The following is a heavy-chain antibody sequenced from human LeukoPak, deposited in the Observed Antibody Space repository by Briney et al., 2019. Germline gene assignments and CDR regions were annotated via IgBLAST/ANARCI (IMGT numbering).Heavy chain of an antibody. V-gene: IGHV3-7*01. CDR3: ARDLRGGHFDY. D-gene: IGHD2-15*01. CDR2: IKGDGSEK. Sequence: GGSLRLSCAASGFTFSTYWMSWVRQAPGKGLEWVANIKGDGSEKDYLDSVKGRFTISRDNAKNSVYLEMHSLRDEDTAFYYCARDLRGGHFDYWGQGALVTVSS. CDR1: GFTFSTYW. J-gene: IGHJ4*02.